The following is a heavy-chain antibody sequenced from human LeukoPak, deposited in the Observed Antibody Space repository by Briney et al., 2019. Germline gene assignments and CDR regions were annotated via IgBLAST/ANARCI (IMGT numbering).Heavy chain of an antibody. CDR2: ISSSSSTI. D-gene: IGHD5-18*01. Sequence: GGSLRLSCAAFGFTFGRYSMNWVRQAPGKGLEWVSYISSSSSTIYYADSVKGRFTISRDNAKNSLYLQMNSLRDEDTAVYYCVRRGDTAMVTGFCDYWGQGTLVTVSS. J-gene: IGHJ4*02. CDR3: VRRGDTAMVTGFCDY. V-gene: IGHV3-48*02. CDR1: GFTFGRYS.